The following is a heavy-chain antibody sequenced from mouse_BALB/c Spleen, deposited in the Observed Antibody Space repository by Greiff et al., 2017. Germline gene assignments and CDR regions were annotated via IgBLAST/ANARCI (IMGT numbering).Heavy chain of an antibody. J-gene: IGHJ4*01. V-gene: IGHV3-6*02. CDR2: ISYDGSN. Sequence: DVKLQESGPGLVKPSQSLSLTCSVTGYSITSGYYWNWIRQFPGNKLEWMGYISYDGSNNYNPSLKNRISITRDTSKNQFFLKLNSVTTEDTATYYCARWGDYWGQGTSVTVSS. CDR3: ARWGDY. CDR1: GYSITSGYY.